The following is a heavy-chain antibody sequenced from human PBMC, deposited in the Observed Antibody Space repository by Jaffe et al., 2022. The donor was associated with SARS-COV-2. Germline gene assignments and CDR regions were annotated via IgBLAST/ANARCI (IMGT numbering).Heavy chain of an antibody. V-gene: IGHV3-30*04. J-gene: IGHJ6*03. CDR3: ARDGAWGGKCGDGSCYGSQRSYMDV. CDR2: ISFDGSTE. D-gene: IGHD2-15*01. Sequence: QLQVVESGGGVVQPGTSLRLSCAASGFTFSIYPIHWVRQAPGKGLEWVSIISFDGSTEYYADSVKGRFIVSRDESKNTVFLQMNSLRAEDTAVYHCARDGAWGGKCGDGSCYGSQRSYMDVWGKGTTVTVSS. CDR1: GFTFSIYP.